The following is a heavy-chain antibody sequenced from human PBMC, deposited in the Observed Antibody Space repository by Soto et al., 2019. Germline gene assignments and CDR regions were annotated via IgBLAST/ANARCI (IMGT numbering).Heavy chain of an antibody. D-gene: IGHD1-26*01. V-gene: IGHV4-28*01. CDR1: GYSISSSNW. CDR2: IYYSGST. Sequence: QVQLQESGPGLVKPSDTLSLTCAVSGYSISSSNWWGWIRQPPGKGLEWIGYIYYSGSTYYNPSLKSRVTRSVDTSKNQCSLKLSSVTAVDTAVYYCARNGGSWVGATDYWGQGTLVTVSS. CDR3: ARNGGSWVGATDY. J-gene: IGHJ4*02.